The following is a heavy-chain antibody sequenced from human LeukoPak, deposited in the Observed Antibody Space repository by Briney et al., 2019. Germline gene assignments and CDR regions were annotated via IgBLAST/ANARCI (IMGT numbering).Heavy chain of an antibody. CDR3: ARDHDFWSLYYFDY. Sequence: GGSLRLSCAASGFTFSSYSMNWVRPAPGKGLEWVSSISSSSSYIYYADSVKGRFTISRDNAKNSLYLQMNSLRAEDTAVYYCARDHDFWSLYYFDYWGQGTLVTVSS. D-gene: IGHD3-3*01. CDR1: GFTFSSYS. V-gene: IGHV3-21*01. CDR2: ISSSSSYI. J-gene: IGHJ4*02.